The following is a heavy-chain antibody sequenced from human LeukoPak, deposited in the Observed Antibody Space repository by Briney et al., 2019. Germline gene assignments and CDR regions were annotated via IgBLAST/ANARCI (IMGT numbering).Heavy chain of an antibody. CDR3: AKDAHEQWLVDGHYYYMDV. J-gene: IGHJ6*03. CDR2: ISGSGGST. V-gene: IGHV3-23*01. D-gene: IGHD6-19*01. Sequence: PGGSLRLSCAASGFTFSSYGMSWVRQAPGKGLEWVSAISGSGGSTYYAESVKGRFIISRDKSMNTVYLQMNSLRAEDTAVYYCAKDAHEQWLVDGHYYYMDVWGKGTTVTVSS. CDR1: GFTFSSYG.